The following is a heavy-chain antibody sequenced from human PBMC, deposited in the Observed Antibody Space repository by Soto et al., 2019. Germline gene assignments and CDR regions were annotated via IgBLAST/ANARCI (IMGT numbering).Heavy chain of an antibody. CDR1: GFTFSIYA. V-gene: IGHV3-30-3*01. J-gene: IGHJ6*02. D-gene: IGHD2-2*02. CDR2: VSFDGSNK. CDR3: ARGRYCSGTSCYTDYYFGLDV. Sequence: PGGSLRLSCAASGFTFSIYALHWVRQAPGKGLEWVAVVSFDGSNKLYADSVKGRFTISRDNSKNTLYVQMNSLRGEDTAVYYCARGRYCSGTSCYTDYYFGLDVWGQGTTVTVSS.